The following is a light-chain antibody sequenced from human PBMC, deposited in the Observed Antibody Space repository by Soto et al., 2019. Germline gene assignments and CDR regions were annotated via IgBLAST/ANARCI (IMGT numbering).Light chain of an antibody. V-gene: IGKV3-20*01. CDR1: QSVTAN. CDR3: QQYGSSPGT. J-gene: IGKJ1*01. CDR2: GAS. Sequence: EIEMTQSPATLSVSLGERATLSCKASQSVTANLAWYQQKPGQAPRLLIYGASSRATGIPDRFSGSGSGTDFTLTISRLEPEDVAVYYCQQYGSSPGTFGQGTKVDIK.